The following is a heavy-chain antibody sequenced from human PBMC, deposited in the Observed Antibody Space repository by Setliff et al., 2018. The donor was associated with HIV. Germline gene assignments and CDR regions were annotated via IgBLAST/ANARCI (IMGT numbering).Heavy chain of an antibody. J-gene: IGHJ6*03. V-gene: IGHV3-23*01. CDR2: ISGSGGST. CDR1: GFTFSSYA. D-gene: IGHD3-16*01. Sequence: GGSLRLSCTASGFTFSSYAMTWVRQAPGKGLGWVSAISGSGGSTYYADSVKGRFTISRDNSKNTLFLQMNSLRAEDTAVYYCARAVDWGTDYYYYMDVWGKGTTVTVSS. CDR3: ARAVDWGTDYYYYMDV.